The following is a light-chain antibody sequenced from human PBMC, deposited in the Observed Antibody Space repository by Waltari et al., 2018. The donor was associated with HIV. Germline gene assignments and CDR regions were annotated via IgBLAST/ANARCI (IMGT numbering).Light chain of an antibody. CDR1: QSLVYSDGKTS. CDR3: MQDTHWPYT. J-gene: IGKJ2*01. CDR2: NVS. Sequence: DVVMTQSPLSLPVTLGQTASISCRSSQSLVYSDGKTSFNWIQQRPGQSPSVLIYNVSNRDSGVLDRFSGSGSGTDFTLKISRVEAEDVGVYYCMQDTHWPYTFGQGTKLEIK. V-gene: IGKV2-30*01.